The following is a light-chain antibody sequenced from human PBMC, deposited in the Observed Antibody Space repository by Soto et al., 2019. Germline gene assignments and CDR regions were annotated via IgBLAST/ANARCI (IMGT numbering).Light chain of an antibody. CDR2: DVS. Sequence: SVLTQPLSVSGPPGQSVTISCTGTSSDVGGYNYVSWYQQHPGKAPKLMIYDVSKRPSGVPDRFSGSKSGNTASLTISGLQAEDEADYYCCSYAGSYTFVFGTGTKVTVL. J-gene: IGLJ1*01. CDR3: CSYAGSYTFV. V-gene: IGLV2-11*01. CDR1: SSDVGGYNY.